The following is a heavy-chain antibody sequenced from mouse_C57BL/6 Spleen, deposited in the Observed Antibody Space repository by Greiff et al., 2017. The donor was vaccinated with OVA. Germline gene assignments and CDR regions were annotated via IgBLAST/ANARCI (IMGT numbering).Heavy chain of an antibody. D-gene: IGHD2-2*01. CDR2: ISNLAYSI. CDR3: ARRGYDREYYAMDY. J-gene: IGHJ4*01. Sequence: EVKVEESGGGLVQPGGSLKLSCAASGFTFSDYGMAWVRQAPRKGPEWVAFISNLAYSIYYADTVTGRFTISRENAKNTLYLEMSSLRSEDTAMYYCARRGYDREYYAMDYWGQGTSVTVSS. CDR1: GFTFSDYG. V-gene: IGHV5-15*04.